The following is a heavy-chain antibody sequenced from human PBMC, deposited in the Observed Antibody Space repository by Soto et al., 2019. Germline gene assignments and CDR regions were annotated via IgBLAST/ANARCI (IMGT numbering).Heavy chain of an antibody. V-gene: IGHV4-59*01. Sequence: SETLSLTCTVSGGSISSYYWSWIRQPPGKGLEWIGYIYYSGSTNYNPSLKSRVTISVDTSKNQFSLKLSSVTAADTAVYYCARGKYGDYYYYYYMDVWGKGTTVTAP. CDR2: IYYSGST. CDR3: ARGKYGDYYYYYYMDV. J-gene: IGHJ6*03. D-gene: IGHD4-17*01. CDR1: GGSISSYY.